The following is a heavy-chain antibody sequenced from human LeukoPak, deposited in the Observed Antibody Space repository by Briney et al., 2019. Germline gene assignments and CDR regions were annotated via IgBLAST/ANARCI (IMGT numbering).Heavy chain of an antibody. V-gene: IGHV1-2*02. CDR1: GYTFSDYY. Sequence: ASVKVSCKASGYTFSDYYIHWVRQAPGQGLEWMRWISPKSGGTNYAQNFQGRVTMTRDTSINTAYMELSRLRPDDTAVYYCARHNYDFDFDSWGQGALVTVSS. CDR2: ISPKSGGT. D-gene: IGHD3-3*01. CDR3: ARHNYDFDFDS. J-gene: IGHJ4*02.